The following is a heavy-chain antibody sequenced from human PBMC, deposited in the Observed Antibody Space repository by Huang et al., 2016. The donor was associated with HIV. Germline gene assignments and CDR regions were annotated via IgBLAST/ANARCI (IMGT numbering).Heavy chain of an antibody. D-gene: IGHD3-10*01. CDR1: GYTFTNYD. Sequence: QLQLAQSGAEVKKPGASVKVSCKASGYTFTNYDNNCVRQASGQGLEWMGWMNPKSGNVGYTKKFQSRVAILRNSSINTSYLEVTSLTSEDTAVYYCARGFGINYNHEAFDVWGQGTMVTVSS. J-gene: IGHJ3*01. CDR3: ARGFGINYNHEAFDV. V-gene: IGHV1-8*01. CDR2: MNPKSGNV.